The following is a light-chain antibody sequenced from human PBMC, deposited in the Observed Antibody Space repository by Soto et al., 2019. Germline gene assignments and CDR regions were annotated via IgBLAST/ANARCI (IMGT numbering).Light chain of an antibody. CDR2: NND. J-gene: IGLJ2*01. CDR3: EAWDDSLYGAV. V-gene: IGLV1-44*01. CDR1: SSNIGANP. Sequence: QSVLTQPPSASGTPGQRVTISCSGSSSNIGANPINWYQQLPGTAPKLLIYNNDQRPSWVPDRFSASKSGTSASLAISGLQSEDEADYYCEAWDDSLYGAVLGGGTKVTVL.